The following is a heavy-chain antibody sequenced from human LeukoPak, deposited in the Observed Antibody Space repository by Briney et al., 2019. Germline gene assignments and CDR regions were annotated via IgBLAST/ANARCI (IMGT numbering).Heavy chain of an antibody. CDR2: ISGNGGST. V-gene: IGHV3-64*04. Sequence: GGSLRLSCSASGFPFSSYGMHWVRQAPGKGLEYVSTISGNGGSTYYADSVKGRFTISRDNAKNSLYLQMNSLRAEDTALYYCAKGRSDYLAIPFDPWGQGTLVTVSS. J-gene: IGHJ5*02. CDR3: AKGRSDYLAIPFDP. CDR1: GFPFSSYG. D-gene: IGHD4-17*01.